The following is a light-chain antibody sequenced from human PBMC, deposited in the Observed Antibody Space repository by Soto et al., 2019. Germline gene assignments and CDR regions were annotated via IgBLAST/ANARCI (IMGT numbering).Light chain of an antibody. Sequence: QSVLTQPPSVSGAPGQRVTISCTGSSSNIGAGYDVHWYQQPTGTAPKLLIYDNNNRPSGVPDRFSGSKSGTSASLAIAGLQAEDEGAYYCQTYDSNLSGDVVFGGGTKLTVL. J-gene: IGLJ2*01. CDR3: QTYDSNLSGDVV. CDR1: SSNIGAGYD. V-gene: IGLV1-40*01. CDR2: DNN.